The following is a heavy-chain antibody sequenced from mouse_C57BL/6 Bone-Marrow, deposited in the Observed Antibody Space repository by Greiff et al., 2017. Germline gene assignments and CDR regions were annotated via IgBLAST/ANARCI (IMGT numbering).Heavy chain of an antibody. CDR1: GYTFTSYW. CDR2: IDPSDSET. D-gene: IGHD4-1*01. J-gene: IGHJ2*01. V-gene: IGHV1-52*01. CDR3: ARRDWDTVFDY. Sequence: VQLQQPGAELVRPGSSVKLSCKASGYTFTSYWMHWVKQRPIQGLEWIGNIDPSDSETHYNQKFKDKATLTVDKSSSTAYMQLSSLTSEDSAVYYSARRDWDTVFDYWGQGTTLTVSS.